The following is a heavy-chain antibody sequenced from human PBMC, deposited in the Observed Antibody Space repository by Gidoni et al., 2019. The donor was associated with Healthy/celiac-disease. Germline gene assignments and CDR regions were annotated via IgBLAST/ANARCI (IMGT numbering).Heavy chain of an antibody. Sequence: QVQLVQSGAEVMKPGASVQVSCTASGYPFPSSDITWGRRATGQGLEWMGWMNPNSGNTGYAQKFQGRVTMTRNTSISTAYMGLSSLRSEDTAVYYCARVGSGGYYYYGMDVWGQGTTVTVSS. J-gene: IGHJ6*02. CDR2: MNPNSGNT. CDR3: ARVGSGGYYYYGMDV. D-gene: IGHD2-15*01. V-gene: IGHV1-8*01. CDR1: GYPFPSSD.